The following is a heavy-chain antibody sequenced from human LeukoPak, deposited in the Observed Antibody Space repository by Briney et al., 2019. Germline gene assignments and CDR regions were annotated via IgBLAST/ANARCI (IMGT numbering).Heavy chain of an antibody. CDR2: IYPGDSDT. V-gene: IGHV5-51*01. CDR1: GYSFTTYW. Sequence: GESLKISCKGSGYSFTTYWIGWVRQMPGKGLEWMGIIYPGDSDTRYSPSFQGQVTISADKSISTAYLQWSSLKASDTAMYYCARSDYYGSGSYYSPLYYFDSWGQGTLVTVSS. D-gene: IGHD3-10*01. J-gene: IGHJ4*02. CDR3: ARSDYYGSGSYYSPLYYFDS.